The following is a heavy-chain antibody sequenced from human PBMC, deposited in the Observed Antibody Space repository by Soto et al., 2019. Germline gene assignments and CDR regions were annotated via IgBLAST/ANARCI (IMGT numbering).Heavy chain of an antibody. CDR1: GFTFTNYG. V-gene: IGHV3-33*01. D-gene: IGHD2-2*01. Sequence: GGSLRLSCTASGFTFTNYGMHWVRQAPGKGLEWVALIWYDGSKRYYTDSVKGRFTISRDTSKDMVYLQMNSLRAEDTALYYCARDYCSTSSCYDYWGQGSLVTVSS. J-gene: IGHJ4*02. CDR3: ARDYCSTSSCYDY. CDR2: IWYDGSKR.